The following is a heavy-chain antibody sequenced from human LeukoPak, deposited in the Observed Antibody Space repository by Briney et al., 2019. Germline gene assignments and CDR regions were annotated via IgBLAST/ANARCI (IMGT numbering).Heavy chain of an antibody. Sequence: ASVKVSCKASGYTFTGYYMHWVRQAPGQGLEWMGRINPSSGGTNYAQKFQGRVTMTRDTSISTAYMELSRLRSDDTAVYYCARVRTYYYDSSGSWDYWGQGTLVTVSS. CDR1: GYTFTGYY. CDR3: ARVRTYYYDSSGSWDY. D-gene: IGHD3-22*01. CDR2: INPSSGGT. J-gene: IGHJ4*02. V-gene: IGHV1-2*06.